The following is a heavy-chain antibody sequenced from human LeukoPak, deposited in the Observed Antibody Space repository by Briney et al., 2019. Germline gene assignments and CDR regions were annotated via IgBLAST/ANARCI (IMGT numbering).Heavy chain of an antibody. V-gene: IGHV4-38-2*02. CDR3: AREVRPGTLDS. J-gene: IGHJ4*02. D-gene: IGHD1-1*01. Sequence: SETLSLTCTVSGYSISSDYYWGWIRQPPGKGLEWIGSIYHRGSTYYNPSLKSRVTISLDTSKSQFSLRLSSVTAADTAVYYCAREVRPGTLDSWGQGTLVTVSS. CDR1: GYSISSDYY. CDR2: IYHRGST.